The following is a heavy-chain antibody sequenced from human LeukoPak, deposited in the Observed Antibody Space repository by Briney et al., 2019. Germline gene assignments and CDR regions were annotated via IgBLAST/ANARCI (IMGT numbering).Heavy chain of an antibody. J-gene: IGHJ4*02. CDR3: AVYCSGGSCSNPYYFDY. CDR2: IYHSGST. D-gene: IGHD2-15*01. Sequence: MSSETQSLTCAVSGGSISSSNWWSWVRQPPGKGLEWIGEIYHSGSTNYNPSLKSRVTISVDKSKNQFSLKLSSVTAADTAVYYCAVYCSGGSCSNPYYFDYWGQGTLVTVSS. CDR1: GGSISSSNW. V-gene: IGHV4-4*02.